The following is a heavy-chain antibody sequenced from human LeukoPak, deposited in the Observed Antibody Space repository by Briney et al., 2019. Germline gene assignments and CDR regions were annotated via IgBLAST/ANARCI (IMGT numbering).Heavy chain of an antibody. D-gene: IGHD6-19*01. CDR2: ISSSSSYI. Sequence: GGSLRLSCAASGFTFSSYSMNWVRQAPGKGLEWVSSISSSSSYIYYADSVKGRFTISRDNAKNSLYLQMNSLRAEDTAVYYCARGPYAVAGLFDYWGQGTLVSVSS. CDR3: ARGPYAVAGLFDY. CDR1: GFTFSSYS. J-gene: IGHJ4*02. V-gene: IGHV3-21*01.